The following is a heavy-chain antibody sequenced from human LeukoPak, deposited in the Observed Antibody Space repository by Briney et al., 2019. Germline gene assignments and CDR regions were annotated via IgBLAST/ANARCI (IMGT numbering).Heavy chain of an antibody. Sequence: GGSLRLSCIASGFTFSNYWMSWVRQAPGKGLEWVASIKEDGSDKYYVDSVKGRFTISRDNTKNSLFVQMSSLRAEDTAVYYCARLRDAVTIFDCWGQGILVTVSS. CDR3: ARLRDAVTIFDC. CDR2: IKEDGSDK. J-gene: IGHJ5*01. D-gene: IGHD4-17*01. CDR1: GFTFSNYW. V-gene: IGHV3-7*01.